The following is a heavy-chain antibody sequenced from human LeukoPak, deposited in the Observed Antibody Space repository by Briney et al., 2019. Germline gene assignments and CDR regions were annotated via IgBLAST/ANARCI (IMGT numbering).Heavy chain of an antibody. CDR3: ASLTTADAFDI. J-gene: IGHJ3*02. CDR2: IFYTGST. CDR1: GGSISSSGYY. V-gene: IGHV4-39*07. D-gene: IGHD3-22*01. Sequence: PSETLSLTCTVSGGSISSSGYYWGWFRQPPGKELEWIGTIFYTGSTYYSPSLKSRVIISLDTSKNQFSPKLSSVTAADTAVFYCASLTTADAFDIWGQGTMVTVSS.